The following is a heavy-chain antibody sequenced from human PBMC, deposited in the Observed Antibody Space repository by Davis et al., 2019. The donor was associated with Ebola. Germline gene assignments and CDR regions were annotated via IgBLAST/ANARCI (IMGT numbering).Heavy chain of an antibody. CDR3: ARDNEAIVVVPAAIDY. D-gene: IGHD2-2*01. CDR2: ISYDGSNK. J-gene: IGHJ4*02. V-gene: IGHV3-30-3*01. Sequence: LSLTCAVYGGSFSGYYWSWVRQAPGKGLEWVAVISYDGSNKYYADSVKGRFTISRDNAKNSLYLQMNSLRAEDTAVYYCARDNEAIVVVPAAIDYWGQGTLVTVSS. CDR1: GGSFSGYY.